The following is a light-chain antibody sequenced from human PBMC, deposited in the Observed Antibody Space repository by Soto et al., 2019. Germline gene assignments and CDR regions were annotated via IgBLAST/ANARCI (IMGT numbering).Light chain of an antibody. CDR1: SSNIGAGYD. J-gene: IGLJ2*01. CDR2: GNS. V-gene: IGLV1-40*01. CDR3: QSYDSSLSGSRV. Sequence: QSVLTQPPSVSGAPGQRVTISCTGSSSNIGAGYDVHWYQQLPGTAPKLLIYGNSNRPSGVPDRFPGSKSGTSASLAITGLQAEYEADYYCQSYDSSLSGSRVFGGGTQLTVL.